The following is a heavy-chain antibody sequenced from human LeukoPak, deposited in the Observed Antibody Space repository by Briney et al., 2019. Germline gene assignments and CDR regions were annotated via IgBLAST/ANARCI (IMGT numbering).Heavy chain of an antibody. CDR1: GFTFEAYG. D-gene: IGHD3-10*01. Sequence: PGGSLRLSCAASGFTFEAYGMSWVRQAPGKGLEWVSYINWNGGTTDYADSVKGRFTISRDNAMSSLYLQMNSLRAEDTALYYCARDYGSGSYYNRIDNWGQGTLVSVSS. V-gene: IGHV3-20*04. CDR3: ARDYGSGSYYNRIDN. CDR2: INWNGGTT. J-gene: IGHJ4*02.